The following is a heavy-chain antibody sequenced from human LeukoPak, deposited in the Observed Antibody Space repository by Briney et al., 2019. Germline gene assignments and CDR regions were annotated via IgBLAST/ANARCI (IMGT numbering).Heavy chain of an antibody. CDR1: GDSVSSNSAA. D-gene: IGHD6-19*01. V-gene: IGHV6-1*01. J-gene: IGHJ4*02. CDR2: TYYRSKWYN. CDR3: ATIPVAAMGSLY. Sequence: SQTLSLTCAISGDSVSSNSAAWNWIRQSPSRGLEWLGRTYYRSKWYNDYAVSVKSRITINPDTSKNQFSLKLDSVTAADTAVYYCATIPVAAMGSLYWGQGTLVTVSS.